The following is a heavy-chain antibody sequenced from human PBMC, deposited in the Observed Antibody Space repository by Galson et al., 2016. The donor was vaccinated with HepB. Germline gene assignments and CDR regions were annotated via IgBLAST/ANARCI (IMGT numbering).Heavy chain of an antibody. Sequence: SLRLSCAASGFTFSSYGMNWVRQAPGKGLEWVSYISSSSITIYYVDSVKGRFTISRDNAKNSLFLQMNSLRTEDTALYYCARQSMAGTVYWGQGTLVTVSP. CDR3: ARQSMAGTVY. CDR2: ISSSSITI. CDR1: GFTFSSYG. J-gene: IGHJ4*02. D-gene: IGHD6-19*01. V-gene: IGHV3-48*04.